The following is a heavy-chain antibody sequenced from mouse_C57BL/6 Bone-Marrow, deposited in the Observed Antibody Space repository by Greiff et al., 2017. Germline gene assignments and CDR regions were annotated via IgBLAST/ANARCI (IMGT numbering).Heavy chain of an antibody. Sequence: EVKVVESGGGLVKPGGSLKLSCAASGFTFSDYGMHWVRQAPEKGLEWVAYISSGSSTIYYADTVKGRFTISRDNAKNTLFLQMTSLRSEDTAMYYCARYNWAAWFAYWGQGTLVTVSA. V-gene: IGHV5-17*01. J-gene: IGHJ3*01. CDR1: GFTFSDYG. D-gene: IGHD4-1*01. CDR3: ARYNWAAWFAY. CDR2: ISSGSSTI.